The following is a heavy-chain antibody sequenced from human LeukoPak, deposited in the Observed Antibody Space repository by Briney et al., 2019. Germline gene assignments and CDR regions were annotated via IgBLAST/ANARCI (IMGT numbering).Heavy chain of an antibody. CDR3: ARLPSYGSKSFDY. J-gene: IGHJ4*02. CDR2: IYYSGST. Sequence: SETLSLTCTVCGGSISSSSYYWGWIRQPPGKGLEWIGSIYYSGSTYYNPSLKSRVTISVDTSKNQFSLKLSSVTAADTAVYYCARLPSYGSKSFDYWGQGTLVTVSS. V-gene: IGHV4-39*07. CDR1: GGSISSSSYY. D-gene: IGHD5-18*01.